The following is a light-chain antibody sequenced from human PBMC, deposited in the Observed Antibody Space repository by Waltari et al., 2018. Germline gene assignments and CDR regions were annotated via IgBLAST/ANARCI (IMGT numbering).Light chain of an antibody. CDR1: SGYVHFA. CDR2: LNSDCSH. J-gene: IGLJ3*02. CDR3: QTWGTGTYWM. V-gene: IGLV4-69*01. Sequence: QVVLTQSPSASASLGASVKLTCTLSSGYVHFAMAWHQHQPEKGPRYLMKLNSDCSHGSGDGIHDRVAGSRAGAVRYLATSSLPSEDEADYYCQTWGTGTYWMFGRGTKLTVL.